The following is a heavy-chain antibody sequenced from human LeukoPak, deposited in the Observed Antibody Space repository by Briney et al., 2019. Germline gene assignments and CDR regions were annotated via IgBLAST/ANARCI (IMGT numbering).Heavy chain of an antibody. CDR2: VNQGGSYK. D-gene: IGHD2-2*01. CDR1: EFPFWNYW. V-gene: IGHV3-7*01. Sequence: GGSLRLSCAASEFPFWNYWMTWVRRAPGRGLEWVANVNQGGSYKYYVDSVRGRFTISRDNAKNEVYLQMDSLRVEDSAVYYCARGEPQCSTSTCSRRRMDVWGQGTTVTVSS. J-gene: IGHJ6*02. CDR3: ARGEPQCSTSTCSRRRMDV.